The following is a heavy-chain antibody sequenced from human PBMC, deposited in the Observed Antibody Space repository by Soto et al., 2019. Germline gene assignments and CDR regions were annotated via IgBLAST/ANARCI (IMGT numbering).Heavy chain of an antibody. CDR2: IYYSGST. CDR3: ARGVRAAAGTDFDS. CDR1: GDSISSYY. J-gene: IGHJ4*02. V-gene: IGHV4-59*01. Sequence: SETLSLTCTISGDSISSYYWSWIRQPPGKGLEWIGYIYYSGSTNYNPSLKSRVTISVDTSKNQFSLKLRSVTAADTAVYYCARGVRAAAGTDFDSWGQGTLVTVSS. D-gene: IGHD6-13*01.